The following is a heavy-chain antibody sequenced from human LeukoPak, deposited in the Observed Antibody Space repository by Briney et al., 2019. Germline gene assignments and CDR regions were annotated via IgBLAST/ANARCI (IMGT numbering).Heavy chain of an antibody. D-gene: IGHD6-13*01. CDR2: INPSGGST. CDR1: RYTFTSYY. V-gene: IGHV1-46*01. Sequence: GASVKVSCKASRYTFTSYYMHWVRQAPGQGLEWMGIINPSGGSTSYAQKFQGRVTMTRDTSTSTVYMELSSLRSEDTAVYYCATPSIAAAGYYYYGMDVWGQGTTVTVSS. J-gene: IGHJ6*02. CDR3: ATPSIAAAGYYYYGMDV.